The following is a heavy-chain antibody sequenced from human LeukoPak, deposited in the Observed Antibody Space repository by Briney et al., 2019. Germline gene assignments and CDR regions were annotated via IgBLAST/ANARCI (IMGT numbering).Heavy chain of an antibody. CDR1: GYTFTGYY. CDR3: ARDTQQPPFFEY. V-gene: IGHV1-2*02. J-gene: IGHJ4*02. CDR2: INPNIGGT. D-gene: IGHD6-13*01. Sequence: ASVTVSCKASGYTFTGYYLHWVRQAPGQGLEWMGWINPNIGGTNYAQKFQGRATMSRDTSISTAYMDLNSLTSDDTAVYYCARDTQQPPFFEYWGQGTLVTVSS.